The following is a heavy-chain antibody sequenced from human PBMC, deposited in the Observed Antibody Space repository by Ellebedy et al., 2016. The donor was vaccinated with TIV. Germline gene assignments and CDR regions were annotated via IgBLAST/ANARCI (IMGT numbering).Heavy chain of an antibody. CDR1: GFTFSSYW. D-gene: IGHD1-26*01. CDR2: INSDGSST. Sequence: GESLKISCAASGFTFSSYWMHWVRQAPGKGLVWVSRINSDGSSTSYADSVKGRFTISRDNAKNTLYLQMNSLRAEDTAVYYCARDGYSGSYHQLKSWGQGTLVTVSS. V-gene: IGHV3-74*01. CDR3: ARDGYSGSYHQLKS. J-gene: IGHJ5*02.